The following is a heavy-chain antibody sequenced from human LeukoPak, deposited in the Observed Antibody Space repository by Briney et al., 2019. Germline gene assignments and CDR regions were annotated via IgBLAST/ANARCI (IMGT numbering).Heavy chain of an antibody. V-gene: IGHV3-7*01. Sequence: GGSLRLSCAASGFTFSSYWMSWVRQAPGKGLEWVANIKQDGSEKYYVDSVKGRFTISRDNAKNSLYLQMNSLRAEDTAVYYCARYTTAGYSSGWYGPSFDYWGQGTLVTVSS. CDR2: IKQDGSEK. CDR3: ARYTTAGYSSGWYGPSFDY. J-gene: IGHJ4*02. CDR1: GFTFSSYW. D-gene: IGHD6-19*01.